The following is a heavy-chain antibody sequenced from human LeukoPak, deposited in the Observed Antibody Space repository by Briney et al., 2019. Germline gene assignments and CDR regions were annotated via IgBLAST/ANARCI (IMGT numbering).Heavy chain of an antibody. V-gene: IGHV4-59*01. CDR2: IYYSGST. CDR3: ARDRGSGWYGIDY. Sequence: SETLSLTCTVSRGSISSYYWSWIRQPPGKGLEWIGHIYYSGSTTYNPSLQSRVTISIDTSKNQLSLKLRSVSAADTAVYYCARDRGSGWYGIDYWGQGTLVTVSS. J-gene: IGHJ4*02. CDR1: RGSISSYY. D-gene: IGHD6-19*01.